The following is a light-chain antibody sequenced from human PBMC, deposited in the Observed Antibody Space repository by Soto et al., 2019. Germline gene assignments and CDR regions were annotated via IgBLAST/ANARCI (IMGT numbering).Light chain of an antibody. V-gene: IGKV1-39*01. CDR2: ATS. CDR3: QQPPYT. J-gene: IGKJ3*01. CDR1: QTPRTF. Sequence: DIQMTQCPSSLSASLGVRVIITCRASQTPRTFLNWYQQKPGKAPKLLIYATSTLQSGVPSRFSGRDSGADFTLTINNLQPEDFATYYCQQPPYTFGPGTNVDI.